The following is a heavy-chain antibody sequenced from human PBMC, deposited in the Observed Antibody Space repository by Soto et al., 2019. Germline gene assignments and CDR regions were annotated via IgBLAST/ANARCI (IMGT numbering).Heavy chain of an antibody. Sequence: PGGSLRLSCATSGFTFSYDWMHWVRQAPGKGLVWVSRINTDGGDTSYADSVKGRFTISRDNAKNTLYLQMNSLRAEDTAVYYCVRTIQPGTTTYFDYWGQGTLVTVSS. J-gene: IGHJ4*02. CDR2: INTDGGDT. D-gene: IGHD1-1*01. CDR1: GFTFSYDW. CDR3: VRTIQPGTTTYFDY. V-gene: IGHV3-74*01.